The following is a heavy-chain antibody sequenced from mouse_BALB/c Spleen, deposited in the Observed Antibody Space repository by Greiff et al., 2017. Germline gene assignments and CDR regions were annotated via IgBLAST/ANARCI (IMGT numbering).Heavy chain of an antibody. V-gene: IGHV2-6-7*01. CDR1: GFSLTGYG. D-gene: IGHD1-1*01. J-gene: IGHJ3*01. CDR2: IWGDGST. CDR3: ARGDYYGSSWFAY. Sequence: VQLQQSGPGLVAPSQSLSITCTVSGFSLTGYGVNWVRQPPGKGLEWLGMIWGDGSTDYNSALKSRLSISKDHSKSQVFLKMNSLQTDDTARYYCARGDYYGSSWFAYWGQGTLVTVSA.